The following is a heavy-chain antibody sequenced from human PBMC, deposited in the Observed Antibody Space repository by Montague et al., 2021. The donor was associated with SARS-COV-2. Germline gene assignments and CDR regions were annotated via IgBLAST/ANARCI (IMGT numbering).Heavy chain of an antibody. V-gene: IGHV4-4*02. D-gene: IGHD2-15*01. CDR1: GGSISSSNW. CDR2: IYHSGST. Sequence: SETLSLTCAVSGGSISSSNWWSWVRQPPGKGLEWIGEIYHSGSTNYNPSLKSRVTISVDKSKNQFSLKLSSVTAADTAVYYYARSRGRLQWPYYDYYGMDVWGQGTTVTVSS. CDR3: ARSRGRLQWPYYDYYGMDV. J-gene: IGHJ6*02.